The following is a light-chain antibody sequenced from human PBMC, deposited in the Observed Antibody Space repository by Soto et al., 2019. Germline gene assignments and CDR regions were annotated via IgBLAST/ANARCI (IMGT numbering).Light chain of an antibody. Sequence: QSALTQPASVSGSPGQSITISCTGTSSDVGGYNYVSWYQQHPGKAPKLMIYDVSNRPSGVSNRFSGSKSGNTASLTISGLQAEDEADYYCSSYTRSSTGVFGRGTKLTVL. J-gene: IGLJ2*01. CDR2: DVS. V-gene: IGLV2-14*01. CDR1: SSDVGGYNY. CDR3: SSYTRSSTGV.